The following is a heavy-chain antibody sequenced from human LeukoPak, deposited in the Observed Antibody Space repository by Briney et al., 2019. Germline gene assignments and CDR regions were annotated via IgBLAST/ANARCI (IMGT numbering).Heavy chain of an antibody. V-gene: IGHV4-59*08. CDR3: ASQHYYYYGMDV. Sequence: PSETLSLTCTVSGGSISSYYWSWIRQPPGKGLEWIGYIYYSGSTNYNPSLKSRVTISVDTSKNQFSLKLSSVTAADTAVYYCASQHYYYYGMDVWGQGTTVTVSS. CDR1: GGSISSYY. J-gene: IGHJ6*02. CDR2: IYYSGST.